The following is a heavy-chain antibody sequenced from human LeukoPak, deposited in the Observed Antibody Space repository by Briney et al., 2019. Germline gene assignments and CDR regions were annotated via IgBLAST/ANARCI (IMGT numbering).Heavy chain of an antibody. CDR1: GGSISSSSYY. Sequence: PSETLSLTCTVSGGSISSSSYYWGWIRRPPGKGLEWIGYIYYSGSTNYNPSLKSRVTISVDTSKNQFSLKLSSVTAADTAVYYCARWARGDPDYWGQGTLVTVSS. D-gene: IGHD4-17*01. CDR2: IYYSGST. J-gene: IGHJ4*02. V-gene: IGHV4-61*05. CDR3: ARWARGDPDY.